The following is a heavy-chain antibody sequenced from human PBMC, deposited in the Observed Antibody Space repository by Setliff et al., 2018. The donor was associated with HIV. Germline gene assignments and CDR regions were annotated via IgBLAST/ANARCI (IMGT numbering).Heavy chain of an antibody. D-gene: IGHD3-22*01. Sequence: SETLSLTCAVQGESFSNYHWSWIRQPPGKGLEWIGEIDRRGSSNYNPSLKSRVAMSVDTSKNQFSLKLTSVTAADTAVYYCARNRIIVVNNYYYFDVWGRGTLVTVSS. J-gene: IGHJ2*01. CDR1: GESFSNYH. CDR2: IDRRGSS. CDR3: ARNRIIVVNNYYYFDV. V-gene: IGHV4-34*09.